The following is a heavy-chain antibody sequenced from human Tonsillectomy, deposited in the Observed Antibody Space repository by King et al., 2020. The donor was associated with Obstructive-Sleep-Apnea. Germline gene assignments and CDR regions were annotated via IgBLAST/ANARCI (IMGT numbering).Heavy chain of an antibody. CDR2: IYHSGST. D-gene: IGHD6-19*01. Sequence: VQLQESGPGLVKPSGTLSLTCAVSGGSISSSNWWSWVRQPPGKGLEWIGEIYHSGSTSYNPSLKSRVTISVDKSKNQFSLKLSPVTAADTAVYYCARWGQWLVRYFDYWGQGTLVTVSS. J-gene: IGHJ4*02. V-gene: IGHV4-4*02. CDR3: ARWGQWLVRYFDY. CDR1: GGSISSSNW.